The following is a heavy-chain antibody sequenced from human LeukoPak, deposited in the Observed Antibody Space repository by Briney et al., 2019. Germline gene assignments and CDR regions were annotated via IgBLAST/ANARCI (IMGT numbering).Heavy chain of an antibody. CDR3: ARKERWRQFEWFDP. Sequence: PGWSLRLSCAASGLTFSRYEMHWVRQAPGKGLEWVSYISSSGSTIYYADSVKGRFTISRDNPKNSLYLQINGLRAEDTAVYYCARKERWRQFEWFDPWGQGTLVTVSS. J-gene: IGHJ5*02. CDR2: ISSSGSTI. D-gene: IGHD5-24*01. CDR1: GLTFSRYE. V-gene: IGHV3-48*03.